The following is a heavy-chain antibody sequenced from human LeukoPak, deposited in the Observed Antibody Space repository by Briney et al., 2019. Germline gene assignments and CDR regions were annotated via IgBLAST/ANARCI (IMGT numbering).Heavy chain of an antibody. CDR3: AKLPSYYDILTGSFDY. J-gene: IGHJ4*02. CDR2: ISGSGGST. D-gene: IGHD3-9*01. Sequence: SGGSLRLSCAASGFTFSSHAMSWVRQAPGKGLEWVSAISGSGGSTYYADSVKGRFTISRDNSKNTLYLQMNSLRAEDTAVYYCAKLPSYYDILTGSFDYWGQGTLVTVSS. V-gene: IGHV3-23*01. CDR1: GFTFSSHA.